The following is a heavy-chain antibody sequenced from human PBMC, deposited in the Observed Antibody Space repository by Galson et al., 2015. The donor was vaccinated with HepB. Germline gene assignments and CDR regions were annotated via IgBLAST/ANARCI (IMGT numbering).Heavy chain of an antibody. CDR3: AKGGIRGYYFDY. Sequence: SLRLSCAASGFTFDDYAMHWVRQAPGKGLEWVSGISWNSGSIGYADSVKGRFTISRDNAKNSLYLQMNSLRAEDTALYYCAKGGIRGYYFDYWGQGTLVTVSS. J-gene: IGHJ4*02. CDR2: ISWNSGSI. V-gene: IGHV3-9*01. CDR1: GFTFDDYA. D-gene: IGHD3-10*01.